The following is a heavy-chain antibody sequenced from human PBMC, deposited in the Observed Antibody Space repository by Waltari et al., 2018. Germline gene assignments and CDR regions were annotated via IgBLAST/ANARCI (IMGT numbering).Heavy chain of an antibody. J-gene: IGHJ3*02. D-gene: IGHD4-17*01. CDR2: IIPSFGTA. CDR3: AREPMTTVTTMGSVNAFDI. CDR1: GGTFSSYA. Sequence: QVQLVQSGAEVKKPGSSVKVSCKASGGTFSSYAISWVRQAPGQGLEWMGGIIPSFGTANYEQKFQGRVTITTDESTSTAYMELSSLRSEDTAVYYCAREPMTTVTTMGSVNAFDIWGQGTMVTVSS. V-gene: IGHV1-69*05.